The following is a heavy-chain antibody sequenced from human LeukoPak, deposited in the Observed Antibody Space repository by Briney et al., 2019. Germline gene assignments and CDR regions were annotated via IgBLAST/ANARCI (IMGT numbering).Heavy chain of an antibody. J-gene: IGHJ3*02. V-gene: IGHV3-74*01. CDR2: INSDGINT. CDR1: GFTFNNYA. Sequence: GGSLRLSCAASGFTFNNYAMSWVRQAPGKGLVWVSRINSDGINTSYADSVKGRFTISRDNAKNTLNLQMNSLRAEDTAVYYCAREGGIVVVPAANDAFDIWGQGTMVTVSS. CDR3: AREGGIVVVPAANDAFDI. D-gene: IGHD2-2*01.